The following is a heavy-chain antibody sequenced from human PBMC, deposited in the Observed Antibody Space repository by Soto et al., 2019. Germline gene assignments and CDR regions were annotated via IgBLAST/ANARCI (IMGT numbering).Heavy chain of an antibody. J-gene: IGHJ3*02. D-gene: IGHD3-3*01. Sequence: PGGSLRLSCAASGFTFSNAWMSWVRQAPGKGLEWVGRIKSKTDGGTTDYAAPVKGRFTISRDDSKNTLYLQMNSLKTEDTAVYYCTTPLRFLDPDVFDIWGQGTMVTVSS. CDR1: GFTFSNAW. V-gene: IGHV3-15*01. CDR2: IKSKTDGGTT. CDR3: TTPLRFLDPDVFDI.